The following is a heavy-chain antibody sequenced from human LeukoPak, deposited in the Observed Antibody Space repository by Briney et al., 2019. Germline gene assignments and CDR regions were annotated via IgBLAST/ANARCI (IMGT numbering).Heavy chain of an antibody. CDR1: GFTFSSYA. D-gene: IGHD4-17*01. V-gene: IGHV3-23*01. Sequence: GGSLRLSCAASGFTFSSYAMSWVRQAPGKGLEWVSAISGSGGSTCYADSVKGRFTISRDNSKNTLYLQMNSLRAEDTAVYYCAKDPANYDYGDYAPWGQGTLVTVSS. CDR3: AKDPANYDYGDYAP. CDR2: ISGSGGST. J-gene: IGHJ5*02.